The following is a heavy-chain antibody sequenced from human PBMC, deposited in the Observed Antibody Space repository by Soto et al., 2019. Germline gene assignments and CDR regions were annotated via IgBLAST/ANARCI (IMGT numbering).Heavy chain of an antibody. CDR3: ATRFNTVSSYYFDY. V-gene: IGHV4-39*02. J-gene: IGHJ4*02. CDR2: IYSNGDT. CDR1: GDSISTSDYY. Sequence: SETLSLTCTFSGDSISTSDYYWGWIRQPPGKGLEWIASIYSNGDTYHNPSLKSRVTISVDTSKNHFSLKLSSVTAADTAVYYCATRFNTVSSYYFDYWGQGTLVTVSS. D-gene: IGHD3-3*01.